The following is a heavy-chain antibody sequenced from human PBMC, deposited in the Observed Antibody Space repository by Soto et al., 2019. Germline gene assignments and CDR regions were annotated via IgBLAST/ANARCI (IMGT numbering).Heavy chain of an antibody. Sequence: VGSLRLSCAASGFTFTNYDMSWVRQAPGEGLEWVSTISGSGGNTHYADSVKGRFSISRDNSKNTLYIQMNSLRAEDTAVYYCAKDYGSARYFFDYWGQGALVTVSS. J-gene: IGHJ4*01. CDR3: AKDYGSARYFFDY. D-gene: IGHD6-19*01. V-gene: IGHV3-23*01. CDR2: ISGSGGNT. CDR1: GFTFTNYD.